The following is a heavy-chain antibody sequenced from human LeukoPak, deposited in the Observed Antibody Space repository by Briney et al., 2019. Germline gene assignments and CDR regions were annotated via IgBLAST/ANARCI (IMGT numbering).Heavy chain of an antibody. CDR2: IDSSSSYI. J-gene: IGHJ4*02. Sequence: GGPLRLSCAASGFSFSDYYMNWVRQAPGKGLEWVSSIDSSSSYIYYADSVKGRFTISRANAKNSLFLQMNSLRAEDTAVYYCARGPHGGFVIIPTEFWGQGTLVTVSS. CDR3: ARGPHGGFVIIPTEF. V-gene: IGHV3-21*01. CDR1: GFSFSDYY. D-gene: IGHD3-3*01.